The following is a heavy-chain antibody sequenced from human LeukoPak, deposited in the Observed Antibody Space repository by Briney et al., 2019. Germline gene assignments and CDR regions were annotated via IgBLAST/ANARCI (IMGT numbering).Heavy chain of an antibody. CDR2: ISYDGSNK. Sequence: GWSLRLSCAASGFTFSSYAMHWVRQAPGKGLEWVAIISYDGSNKYYADSVKGRFTISRDNSKNTLYLQMNSLRAEDTAVYYCARDTDSWYFDYWGQGTLVTVSS. V-gene: IGHV3-30*04. J-gene: IGHJ4*02. CDR3: ARDTDSWYFDY. CDR1: GFTFSSYA. D-gene: IGHD6-13*01.